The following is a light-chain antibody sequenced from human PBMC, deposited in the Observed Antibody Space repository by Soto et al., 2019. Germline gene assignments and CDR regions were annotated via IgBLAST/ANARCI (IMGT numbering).Light chain of an antibody. CDR2: DAS. Sequence: MGLTQSPGTLSLSPGERATLSCRASQSVNSWYLAWYQQKPGQAPRLLIYDASSRATGIPDRFSGSGSGTDFTLTISRLEPEDFAVYYCQQYNYSPTTFGQGTKVDIK. CDR3: QQYNYSPTT. V-gene: IGKV3-20*01. CDR1: QSVNSWY. J-gene: IGKJ1*01.